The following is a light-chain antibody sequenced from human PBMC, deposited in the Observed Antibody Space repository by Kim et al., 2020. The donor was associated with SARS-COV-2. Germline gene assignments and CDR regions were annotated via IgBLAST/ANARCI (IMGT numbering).Light chain of an antibody. J-gene: IGLJ3*02. V-gene: IGLV7-43*01. Sequence: GTVTLNCASSTGAVTSGYYPNWFQQKPGQAPRALIYNTNNKHSWTPARFSGSLLGGKAALTLSGVQPEDEAEYYCLLYYGGAQLRVFGGGTQLTVL. CDR1: TGAVTSGYY. CDR3: LLYYGGAQLRV. CDR2: NTN.